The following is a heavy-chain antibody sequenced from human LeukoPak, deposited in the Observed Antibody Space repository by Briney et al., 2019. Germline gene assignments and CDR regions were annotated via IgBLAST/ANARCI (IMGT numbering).Heavy chain of an antibody. CDR2: IKQDGSEK. D-gene: IGHD3-10*01. J-gene: IGHJ6*02. CDR3: ARDSAYYYGSGSYSVYYYYYYGMDV. CDR1: GFTFSSYW. V-gene: IGHV3-7*01. Sequence: GGSLRLSCAASGFTFSSYWMSWVRQASWKGLECVANIKQDGSEKYYVDSVKGRFTISRDNAKNSLYLQMNSLRAEDTAVYYCARDSAYYYGSGSYSVYYYYYYGMDVWGQGTTVTVSS.